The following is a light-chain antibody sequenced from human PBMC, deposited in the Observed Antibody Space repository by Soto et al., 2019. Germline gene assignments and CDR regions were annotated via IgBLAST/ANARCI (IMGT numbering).Light chain of an antibody. V-gene: IGKV3-11*01. CDR3: QRGDT. CDR2: DAS. Sequence: IVLTQSPATLSLSPGARATLSCRASQSVSSNLAWYQQKPGQAPRLLIYDASNRATGIPARFSGSGSGTDFTLTISRLEPEDFAVYYCQRGDTFGQGTRLEIK. J-gene: IGKJ5*01. CDR1: QSVSSN.